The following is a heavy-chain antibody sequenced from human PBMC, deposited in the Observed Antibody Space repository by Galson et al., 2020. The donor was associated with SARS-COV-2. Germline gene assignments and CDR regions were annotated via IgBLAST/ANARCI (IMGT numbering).Heavy chain of an antibody. Sequence: SETLSLTCAVSGYSISSGYYWGWIRQPPGKGLEWIGSIYHSGNTYYNPSLKSRVAISVDTSRNQFSLKLTSVTAADTAVYYCARDMAITPGGGDYWGQGTLVTVSS. CDR2: IYHSGNT. J-gene: IGHJ4*02. D-gene: IGHD2-8*02. V-gene: IGHV4-38-2*02. CDR1: GYSISSGYY. CDR3: ARDMAITPGGGDY.